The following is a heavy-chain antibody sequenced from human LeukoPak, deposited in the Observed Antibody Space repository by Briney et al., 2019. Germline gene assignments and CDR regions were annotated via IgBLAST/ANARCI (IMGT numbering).Heavy chain of an antibody. J-gene: IGHJ4*02. V-gene: IGHV1-2*06. CDR3: TRESGSYHGNDY. CDR1: GYTFTGYY. CDR2: INPNNGAT. D-gene: IGHD1-26*01. Sequence: EASVKVSCKASGYTFTGYYMHWVRQAPGQGLEWMGRINPNNGATNYAQKLQGRVTITGDTSISTAYMELSSLRSDDTAAYYCTRESGSYHGNDYWGQGTLVAVSS.